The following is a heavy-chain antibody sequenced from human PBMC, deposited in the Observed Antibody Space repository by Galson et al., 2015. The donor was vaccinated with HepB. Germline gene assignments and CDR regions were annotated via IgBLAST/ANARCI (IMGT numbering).Heavy chain of an antibody. J-gene: IGHJ3*02. CDR3: ARAMVRGVIIGSGDAFDI. CDR2: ISYDGSNK. CDR1: GFTFSSYA. D-gene: IGHD3-10*01. V-gene: IGHV3-30*04. Sequence: SLRLSCAASGFTFSSYAMHWVRQAPGKGLEWVAVISYDGSNKYYADSVKGRFTISRDNSKNTLYLQMNSLRAEDTAVYYCARAMVRGVIIGSGDAFDIWGQGTMVTVSS.